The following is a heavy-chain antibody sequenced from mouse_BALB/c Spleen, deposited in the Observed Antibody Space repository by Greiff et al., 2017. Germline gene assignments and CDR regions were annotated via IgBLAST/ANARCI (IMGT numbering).Heavy chain of an antibody. D-gene: IGHD2-1*01. V-gene: IGHV1-54*01. CDR1: GYAFTNYL. CDR3: ARSVAFIYYGNYFDY. CDR2: INPGSGGT. J-gene: IGHJ2*01. Sequence: VQLQQSGAELVRPGTSVKVSCKASGYAFTNYLIEWVKQRPGQGLEWIGVINPGSGGTNYNEKFKGKATLTADKSSSTAYMQLSSLTSDDSAVYFCARSVAFIYYGNYFDYWGQGTTLTVSS.